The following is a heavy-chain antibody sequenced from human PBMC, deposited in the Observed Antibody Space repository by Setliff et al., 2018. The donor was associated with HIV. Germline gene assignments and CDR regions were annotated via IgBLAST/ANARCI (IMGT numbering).Heavy chain of an antibody. J-gene: IGHJ4*02. D-gene: IGHD6-19*01. CDR1: GGSFSGYY. CDR2: IKEDGSEK. V-gene: IGHV3-7*03. CDR3: AKDHVPGQWLIRVYFDY. Sequence: ETLSLTCAVYGGSFSGYYWSWIRQPPGKGLEWVANIKEDGSEKYYVDSVKGRFTISRDNAKNTLYLQLNSLRAEDTAVYYCAKDHVPGQWLIRVYFDYWGQGTVVTVSS.